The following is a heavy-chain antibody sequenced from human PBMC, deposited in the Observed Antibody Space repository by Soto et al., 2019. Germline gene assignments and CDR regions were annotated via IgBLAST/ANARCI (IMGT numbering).Heavy chain of an antibody. Sequence: GASVKVSCKASGYTFTGYYMHWVRQAPGQGLEWMGWINPNSGGTNYAQKFQGWVTMTRDTSISTAYMELSRLRSDDTAVYYCASSAPLVASDCSGGSCYYYYGMDVWGQGTTVTVSS. CDR1: GYTFTGYY. J-gene: IGHJ6*02. CDR2: INPNSGGT. V-gene: IGHV1-2*04. CDR3: ASSAPLVASDCSGGSCYYYYGMDV. D-gene: IGHD2-15*01.